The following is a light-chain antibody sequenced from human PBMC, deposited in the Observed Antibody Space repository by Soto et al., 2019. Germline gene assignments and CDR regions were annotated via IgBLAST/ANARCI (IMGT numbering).Light chain of an antibody. J-gene: IGLJ1*01. CDR1: STDVGGYNY. V-gene: IGLV2-8*01. CDR3: SSYTRTSNHDF. Sequence: QSALTQPPSAAGSPGQSVTISCTGTSTDVGGYNYVSWYQQYPGKAPKLMIYEVSKRPSGVPDRFSGSKSGNTASLTVSGLQAEDEAEDYCSSYTRTSNHDFCGSGTKLTVL. CDR2: EVS.